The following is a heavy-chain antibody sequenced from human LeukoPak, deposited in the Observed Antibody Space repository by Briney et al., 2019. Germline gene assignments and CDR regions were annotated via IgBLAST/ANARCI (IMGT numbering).Heavy chain of an antibody. Sequence: GGSLKLSCAASGLSFSGSAMHWVRQASGRGLEWLGRIRSKANSYVTAYAASVNGRFIISRDDSRNTAYLQMNSLQTEDTAVYYCTRHSDKYCSGAGCYVYNFYGMDVWGQGTTVTVSS. CDR3: TRHSDKYCSGAGCYVYNFYGMDV. CDR1: GLSFSGSA. CDR2: IRSKANSYVT. J-gene: IGHJ6*02. V-gene: IGHV3-73*01. D-gene: IGHD2-15*01.